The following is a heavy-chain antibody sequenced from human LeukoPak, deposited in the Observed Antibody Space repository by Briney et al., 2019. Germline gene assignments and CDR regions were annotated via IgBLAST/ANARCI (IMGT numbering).Heavy chain of an antibody. V-gene: IGHV4-61*02. CDR3: ARDIWVRGVIIYYYMDV. CDR1: GGSISSGSYY. Sequence: PSETLSLTCTFSGGSISSGSYYWSWIRQPAGKGLEWIGRIYTSGSTNYNPSLKSRVTISVDTSKNQFSLKLSSVTAADTAVYYCARDIWVRGVIIYYYMDVWGKGTTVTVSS. CDR2: IYTSGST. J-gene: IGHJ6*03. D-gene: IGHD3-10*01.